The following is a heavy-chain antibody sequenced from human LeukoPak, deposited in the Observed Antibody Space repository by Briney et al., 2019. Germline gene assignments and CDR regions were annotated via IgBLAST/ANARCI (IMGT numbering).Heavy chain of an antibody. D-gene: IGHD5-24*01. CDR3: AKGEMAPNDAFDI. V-gene: IGHV3-9*01. Sequence: SRSLRLSCAASGFTFDDYAMHWVRQAPGKGLEWVSGISWNSGSIGYADSVKGRFTISRDNAKNSLYLQMNSLRAEDTALYYCAKGEMAPNDAFDIWGQGTMVTVSS. CDR1: GFTFDDYA. CDR2: ISWNSGSI. J-gene: IGHJ3*02.